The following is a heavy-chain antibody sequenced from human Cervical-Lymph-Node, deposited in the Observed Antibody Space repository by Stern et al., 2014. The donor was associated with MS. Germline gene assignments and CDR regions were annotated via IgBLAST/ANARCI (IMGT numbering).Heavy chain of an antibody. CDR3: ANAGRTKISY. CDR1: GFTFSSHA. CDR2: IITRGNGT. V-gene: IGHV3-23*04. J-gene: IGHJ4*02. D-gene: IGHD3-10*01. Sequence: EVQLEESGGGLVQPGGSLRLSCGASGFTFSSHALRWVRQAPGKGLECVSEIITRGNGTDYAFSVKGRFTISRDNSKKTLYLQMNGLRAEDTAVYYCANAGRTKISYWGQGTLVIVSS.